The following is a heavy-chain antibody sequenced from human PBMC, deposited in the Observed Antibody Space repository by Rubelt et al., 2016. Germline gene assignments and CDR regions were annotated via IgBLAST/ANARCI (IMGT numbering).Heavy chain of an antibody. Sequence: QVQLVQSGAEVKKPGASVSVSCKASGYDFTSYALHWVRQAPGQGLEWMGWIRAANDNTRYSEKFQGRITITKEKYPSTAYMDLGSLTYEDTAVYYCARDEDVWGQGTTVTVSS. CDR3: ARDEDV. CDR1: GYDFTSYA. J-gene: IGHJ6*02. CDR2: IRAANDNT. V-gene: IGHV1-3*01.